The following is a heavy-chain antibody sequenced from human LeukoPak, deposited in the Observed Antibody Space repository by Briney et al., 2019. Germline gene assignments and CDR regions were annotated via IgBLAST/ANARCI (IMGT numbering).Heavy chain of an antibody. CDR2: IWYDGGNK. CDR3: AKSGSYGYSYFDY. D-gene: IGHD5-18*01. V-gene: IGHV3-33*06. J-gene: IGHJ4*02. CDR1: GFTFSSYG. Sequence: PGGSLRLSCAASGFTFSSYGMHWVRQAPGKGLEWVAVIWYDGGNKYYADSVKGRFTISRDNSKSTLYLQMNSLRAEDTAVYYCAKSGSYGYSYFDYWGQGTLVTVSS.